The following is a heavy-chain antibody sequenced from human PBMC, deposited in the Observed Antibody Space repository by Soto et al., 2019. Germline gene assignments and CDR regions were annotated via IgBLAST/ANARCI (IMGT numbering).Heavy chain of an antibody. CDR3: AKVGWHYYGSGSYSSYYFDC. D-gene: IGHD3-10*01. CDR2: ISYDGSNK. CDR1: GFTFSSYG. Sequence: QVQLVESGGGVVQPGRSLRLSCAASGFTFSSYGMHWVRQAPGKGLEWVAVISYDGSNKYYADSVKGRFTISRDNSKNTLYLQMNSLRAEDTAVYYCAKVGWHYYGSGSYSSYYFDCWGQGTLVTVSS. V-gene: IGHV3-30*18. J-gene: IGHJ4*02.